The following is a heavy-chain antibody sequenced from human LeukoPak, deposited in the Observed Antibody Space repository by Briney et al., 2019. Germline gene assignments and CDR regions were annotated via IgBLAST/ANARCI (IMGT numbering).Heavy chain of an antibody. CDR1: GFTFSSYW. J-gene: IGHJ3*02. CDR3: ARGRYCSRTSWYRGTFDI. V-gene: IGHV3-7*01. D-gene: IGHD2-2*02. Sequence: PGGSLRLSCAASGFTFSSYWMSWVRQAPGKGLEWVANIKQDGSEKYYVYSVKGRFTISRDNTKNSLYLQMNSLRADDTAVYYCARGRYCSRTSWYRGTFDIWGQGTMVTFSS. CDR2: IKQDGSEK.